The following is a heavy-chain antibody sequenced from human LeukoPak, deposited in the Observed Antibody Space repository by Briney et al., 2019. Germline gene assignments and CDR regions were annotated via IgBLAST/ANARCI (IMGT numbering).Heavy chain of an antibody. CDR3: ARAPIVVVPAANDY. D-gene: IGHD2-2*01. J-gene: IGHJ4*02. V-gene: IGHV1-69-2*01. CDR2: VDPEDGET. Sequence: GATVKISCKASGYTFTDYYMHWVQQAPGKGLEWMGRVDPEDGETIYAEKFQGRVTITADTSTDTAYMELSSLRSEDTAVYYCARAPIVVVPAANDYWGQGTLVTVSS. CDR1: GYTFTDYY.